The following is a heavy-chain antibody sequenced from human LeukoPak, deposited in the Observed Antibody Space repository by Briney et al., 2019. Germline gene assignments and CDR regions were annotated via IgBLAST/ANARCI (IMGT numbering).Heavy chain of an antibody. V-gene: IGHV4-30-4*01. CDR3: ARSIAAPVPIDY. Sequence: SETLSLTCTVSGGSISSGDYYWSWIRQPPGKGLEWIGYIYYSGSTYYNPSLKSRVTISVDTSKNQFSLKLSSVTAADTAVYYCARSIAAPVPIDYWGQGTLVTVSS. D-gene: IGHD6-13*01. J-gene: IGHJ4*02. CDR2: IYYSGST. CDR1: GGSISSGDYY.